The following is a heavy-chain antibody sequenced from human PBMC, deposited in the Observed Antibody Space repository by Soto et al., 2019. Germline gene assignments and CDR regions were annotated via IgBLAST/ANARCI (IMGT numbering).Heavy chain of an antibody. CDR1: GFTFSSYA. Sequence: EVQLLESGGGLVQPGGSLRLSCAASGFTFSSYAMSWVRQAPGKGLEWVSAISGSGGSTYYADSVKGRFTISRDNSKNTLYLPMNSLRAEETAVYYCAKDSRGRGRYYCGMDVWGQGTTVTVSS. V-gene: IGHV3-23*01. CDR3: AKDSRGRGRYYCGMDV. D-gene: IGHD3-10*01. J-gene: IGHJ6*02. CDR2: ISGSGGST.